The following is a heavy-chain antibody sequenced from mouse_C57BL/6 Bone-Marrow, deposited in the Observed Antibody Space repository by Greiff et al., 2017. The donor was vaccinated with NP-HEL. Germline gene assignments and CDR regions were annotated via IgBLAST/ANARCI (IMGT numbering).Heavy chain of an antibody. V-gene: IGHV5-17*01. D-gene: IGHD1-1*01. CDR1: GFTFSDYG. CDR2: ISSGSSTI. Sequence: VQGVESGGGLVKPGGSLKLSCAASGFTFSDYGMHWVRQAPEKGLEWVAYISSGSSTIYYADTVKGRFTISRDNAKNTLFLQMTSLRSEDTAMYYCARPITTGDWYFDVWGTGTTVTVSS. CDR3: ARPITTGDWYFDV. J-gene: IGHJ1*03.